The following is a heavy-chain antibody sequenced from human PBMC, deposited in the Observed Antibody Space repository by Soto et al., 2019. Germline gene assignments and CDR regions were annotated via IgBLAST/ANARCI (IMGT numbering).Heavy chain of an antibody. CDR2: INHSGST. CDR3: ARENLRRPYYDFWSGYYNRGGFDP. J-gene: IGHJ5*02. D-gene: IGHD3-3*01. CDR1: GGSFSGYY. V-gene: IGHV4-34*01. Sequence: SETLSLTCAVYGGSFSGYYWSWIRQPPGKGLEWIGEINHSGSTNYNPSLKSRVTISVDTSKNQFSLKLSSVTAADTAVYYCARENLRRPYYDFWSGYYNRGGFDPWGQGTLVTVSS.